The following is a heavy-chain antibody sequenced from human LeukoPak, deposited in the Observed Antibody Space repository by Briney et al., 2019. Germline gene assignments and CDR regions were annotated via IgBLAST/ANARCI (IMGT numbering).Heavy chain of an antibody. V-gene: IGHV4-4*07. J-gene: IGHJ4*02. Sequence: SETLSLTCTVSGGSISSYYWSWIRQPAGKGLEWIGRIYTSGSTNYNPSLKSRVTMSVDTSKSQFSLKLSSVTAADTAVYYCARVGATGADFDYWGQGTLVTVSS. CDR1: GGSISSYY. CDR3: ARVGATGADFDY. D-gene: IGHD1-26*01. CDR2: IYTSGST.